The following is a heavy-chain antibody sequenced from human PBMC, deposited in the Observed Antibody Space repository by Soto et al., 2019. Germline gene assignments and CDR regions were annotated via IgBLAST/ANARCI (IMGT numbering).Heavy chain of an antibody. V-gene: IGHV3-30*04. D-gene: IGHD5-12*01. J-gene: IGHJ6*02. CDR1: GFTFNSYA. CDR2: TSYDGRHK. CDR3: ARDRGSGYDSPGYYYGMDV. Sequence: GGSLRLSCAASGFTFNSYAMHWVRQAPGKGLEWGAVTSYDGRHKYYADSVKGRFTISRDNSKNTLYLRMNSLRAEDTAVYYCARDRGSGYDSPGYYYGMDVWGQGTTVTVSS.